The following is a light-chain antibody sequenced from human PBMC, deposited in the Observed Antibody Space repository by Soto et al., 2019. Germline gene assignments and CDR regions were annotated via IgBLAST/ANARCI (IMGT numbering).Light chain of an antibody. V-gene: IGKV3D-20*02. Sequence: ILLTQSPGTLSLSPGERATLSCRASQSVSSTYLAWYRHKPGQAPRLLIYGASSRAAGIPDRFSGSGSGTDFTLTISSLQPEDFALYYCQQRSNWPITFGQGTRLEIK. J-gene: IGKJ5*01. CDR2: GAS. CDR3: QQRSNWPIT. CDR1: QSVSSTY.